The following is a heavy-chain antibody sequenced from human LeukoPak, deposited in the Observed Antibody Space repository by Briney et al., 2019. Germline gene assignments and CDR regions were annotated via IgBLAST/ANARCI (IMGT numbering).Heavy chain of an antibody. CDR1: GFTFSSYN. CDR2: ISSRSSYI. D-gene: IGHD5-12*01. Sequence: GGSLRLSCAASGFTFSSYNMNWVRQAPGKGLEWVSSISSRSSYIYYADSVKGRFTISRDNSKNTLYLQMNSLRAEDTAVYYCARDLIVATRLFDYWGQGTLVTVSS. J-gene: IGHJ4*02. CDR3: ARDLIVATRLFDY. V-gene: IGHV3-21*01.